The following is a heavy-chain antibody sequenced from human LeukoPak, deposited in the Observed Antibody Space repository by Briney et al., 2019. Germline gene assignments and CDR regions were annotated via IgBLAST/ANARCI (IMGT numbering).Heavy chain of an antibody. V-gene: IGHV4-4*07. CDR3: SGAPPYSGGDFERFDY. D-gene: IGHD2-21*02. J-gene: IGHJ4*02. Sequence: SHTVSVTCKASGGSISSYYWRWIRQPAGKGLEWMGRIYTSGSTNYNPSLKHRATISMDTSKNQSALQQSAVTAPDSAGDYCSGAPPYSGGDFERFDYWGQGTLVTVSS. CDR2: IYTSGST. CDR1: GGSISSYY.